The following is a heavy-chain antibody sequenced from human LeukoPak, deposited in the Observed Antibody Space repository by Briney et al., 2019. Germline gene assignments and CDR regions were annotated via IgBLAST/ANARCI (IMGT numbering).Heavy chain of an antibody. CDR2: IYYSGST. D-gene: IGHD1-26*01. V-gene: IGHV4-59*01. CDR1: GGSISSYY. CDR3: ARAYSGSYFDY. Sequence: SETLSLTCTVSGGSISSYYWSWIRQPPGKGLEWIGYIYYSGSTNYNPSLKSRVTISVDTSKSQFSLKLSSVTAADTAVYYCARAYSGSYFDYWGQGTLVTVSS. J-gene: IGHJ4*02.